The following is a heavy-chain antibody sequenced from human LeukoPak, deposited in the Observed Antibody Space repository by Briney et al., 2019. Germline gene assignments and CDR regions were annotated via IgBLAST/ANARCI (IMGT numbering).Heavy chain of an antibody. CDR3: ASGYRTFDY. D-gene: IGHD5-24*01. V-gene: IGHV3-7*03. CDR1: GFTFSSYW. J-gene: IGHJ4*02. CDR2: IKQDGSEK. Sequence: GGSLRLSCAASGFTFSSYWMSWVRQTPGKGLEWVANIKQDGSEKYYVDSVMGRFTISRDNAKNSLDLQTSSLRAEDTAVYYCASGYRTFDYWGQGTLVTVSS.